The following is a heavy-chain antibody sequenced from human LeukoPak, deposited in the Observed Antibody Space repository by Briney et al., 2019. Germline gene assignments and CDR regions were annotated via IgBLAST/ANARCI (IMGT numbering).Heavy chain of an antibody. CDR1: GFTFSSYG. CDR3: AKDGTTVTTIYYYYRMDV. D-gene: IGHD4-17*01. V-gene: IGHV3-30*18. Sequence: GGSLRLSCAASGFTFSSYGMHWVRQAPGKGLEWVAVISYDGSNKYYADSVKGRFTISRDNSKNTLYLQMNSLRAEDTAVYYCAKDGTTVTTIYYYYRMDVWGQGTTVTVSS. J-gene: IGHJ6*02. CDR2: ISYDGSNK.